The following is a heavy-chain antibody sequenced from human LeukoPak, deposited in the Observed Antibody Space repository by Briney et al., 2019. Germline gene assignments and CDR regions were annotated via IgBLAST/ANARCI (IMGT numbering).Heavy chain of an antibody. D-gene: IGHD1-20*01. CDR2: IYGGGSGST. CDR3: AKDFTPDGIWDIDY. V-gene: IGHV3-23*01. J-gene: IGHJ4*02. CDR1: GFTFSKYT. Sequence: GGSLRLSCVASGFTFSKYTMSWVRQTPGKGLEWVSGIYGGGSGSTFYAESVKGRFTISRDNSKNTLYLQMNSLRDEDTAIYYCAKDFTPDGIWDIDYWGRGTLITVSS.